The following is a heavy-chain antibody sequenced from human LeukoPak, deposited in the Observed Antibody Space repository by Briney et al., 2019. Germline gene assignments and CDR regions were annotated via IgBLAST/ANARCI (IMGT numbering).Heavy chain of an antibody. D-gene: IGHD3-10*01. V-gene: IGHV4-39*01. CDR3: ARRAMVRGVILFDY. CDR2: IYYSGST. CDR1: GGSISSSSYY. Sequence: SETLSLTCTVSGGSISSSSYYWGWIRQPPGKGLEWIGSIYYSGSTYYNPSLKSRVTISVDTSKNQFSLKLSSVTAADTAVYYCARRAMVRGVILFDYWGREPWSPSPQ. J-gene: IGHJ4*02.